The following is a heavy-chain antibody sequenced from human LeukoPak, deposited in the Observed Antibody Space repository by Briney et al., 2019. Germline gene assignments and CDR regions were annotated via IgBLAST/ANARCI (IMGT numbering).Heavy chain of an antibody. CDR1: GFTFSSYG. Sequence: GGSLRLSCVASGFTFSSYGMHWVRQAPGKGLEWVAVISSDGSNKYYADSVKGRFTISRDNSKNTLYLQMNSLRAEDTAVYYCARVPGYDSSGYFDYWGQGTLVTVSS. V-gene: IGHV3-30*03. J-gene: IGHJ4*02. CDR3: ARVPGYDSSGYFDY. D-gene: IGHD3-22*01. CDR2: ISSDGSNK.